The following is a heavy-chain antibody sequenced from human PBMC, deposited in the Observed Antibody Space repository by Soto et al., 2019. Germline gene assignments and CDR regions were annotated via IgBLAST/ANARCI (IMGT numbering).Heavy chain of an antibody. CDR2: IIPILDMT. Sequence: QVQLVQSGAEVKKPGSSVKVSCKASGGSFGSNSITWVRQAPGQGLEWMGRIIPILDMTNYPQKMQDRVKITADKSTSTVYLDMSSLRSEDTAMYYCSVGEDGDYRYQRNDGFAIWGQGTRVTISS. D-gene: IGHD4-17*01. J-gene: IGHJ3*02. CDR1: GGSFGSNS. V-gene: IGHV1-69*02. CDR3: SVGEDGDYRYQRNDGFAI.